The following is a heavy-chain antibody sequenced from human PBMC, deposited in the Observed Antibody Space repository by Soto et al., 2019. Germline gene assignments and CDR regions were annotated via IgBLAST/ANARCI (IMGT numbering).Heavy chain of an antibody. J-gene: IGHJ4*02. Sequence: ASVKVSCKVSGYTLTELSIQWVRQAPGKGLEWMGGLDPEDGETIYAQKFQGRVTMTEDTFTDTAYMELSSLRSEDTAVYYCARGLIVVVPAAKYSSGWGYYYFDYWGQGTLVTVSS. CDR1: GYTLTELS. V-gene: IGHV1-24*01. CDR3: ARGLIVVVPAAKYSSGWGYYYFDY. CDR2: LDPEDGET. D-gene: IGHD2-2*01.